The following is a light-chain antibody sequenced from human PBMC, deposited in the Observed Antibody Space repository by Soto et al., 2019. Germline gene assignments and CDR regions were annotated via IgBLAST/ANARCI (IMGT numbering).Light chain of an antibody. Sequence: EIVLTQSPATLSLSPGERATLSCRASESVSNYLAWYQQKRGQAPRVLIYDASNRASGIPARFSGSGSGTDFTLTISRLEPEDFAVYYCQQRSNWPITFGQGTRLEIK. CDR1: ESVSNY. CDR2: DAS. V-gene: IGKV3-11*01. J-gene: IGKJ5*01. CDR3: QQRSNWPIT.